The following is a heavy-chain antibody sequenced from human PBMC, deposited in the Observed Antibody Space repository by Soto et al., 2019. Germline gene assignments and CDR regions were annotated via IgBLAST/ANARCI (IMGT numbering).Heavy chain of an antibody. Sequence: QVQLQESGPGLVKPSQTLSLTCTVSGGSISSGDYYWSWIRQPPGKGLEWIGYIYYSGSTYYNPSLKSRVTRSVDTSKNQLSLKLSSVTAADTAVYYCARVGIKDYYYGMDVWGQGTTVTVSS. V-gene: IGHV4-30-4*01. CDR3: ARVGIKDYYYGMDV. D-gene: IGHD3-16*01. J-gene: IGHJ6*02. CDR2: IYYSGST. CDR1: GGSISSGDYY.